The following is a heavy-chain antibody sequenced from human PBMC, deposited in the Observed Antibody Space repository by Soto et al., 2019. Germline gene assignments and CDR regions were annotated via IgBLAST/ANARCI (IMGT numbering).Heavy chain of an antibody. Sequence: SLRLSCAASGFTFSSYAMSWVRQAPGKGLEWVSAIGNRGVTTYYADSVRGRFTISRDNSKNTLYLQMSSLSAEDTAVYYCATYAEGRSSWYYFDYWGQGTLVTVSS. D-gene: IGHD6-13*01. CDR1: GFTFSSYA. J-gene: IGHJ4*02. CDR3: ATYAEGRSSWYYFDY. CDR2: IGNRGVTT. V-gene: IGHV3-23*01.